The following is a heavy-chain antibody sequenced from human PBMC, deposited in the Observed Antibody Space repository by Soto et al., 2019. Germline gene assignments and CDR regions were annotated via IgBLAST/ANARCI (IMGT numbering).Heavy chain of an antibody. CDR2: ISDDGSTA. CDR1: GFTFIAYW. CDR3: ARGPRVSSTGTGAH. D-gene: IGHD1-1*01. V-gene: IGHV3-74*01. J-gene: IGHJ4*02. Sequence: GSLMLSWAVSGFTFIAYWMHLVRQVPGKGLTWVSRISDDGSTATYADSVKGRFVISRDNAKNSLYLEMNTLRADDSGLYYCARGPRVSSTGTGAHWGRGTLVTVSS.